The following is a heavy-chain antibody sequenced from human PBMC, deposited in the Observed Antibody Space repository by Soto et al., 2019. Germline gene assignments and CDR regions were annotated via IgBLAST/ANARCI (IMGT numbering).Heavy chain of an antibody. CDR1: GDTFSSYS. Sequence: QAQLVQSGAEVKRPGSSVKVSCKASGDTFSSYSISWVRQAPGQGLEWMGRIIPMVGTPNYAQKFQGRVTFSAYKSTSTAYMVLNSLISDDTAVYYCATDGGSTSSSAYNYFMDVWGKGTPVTVSS. CDR3: ATDGGSTSSSAYNYFMDV. D-gene: IGHD3-16*01. J-gene: IGHJ6*03. V-gene: IGHV1-69*08. CDR2: IIPMVGTP.